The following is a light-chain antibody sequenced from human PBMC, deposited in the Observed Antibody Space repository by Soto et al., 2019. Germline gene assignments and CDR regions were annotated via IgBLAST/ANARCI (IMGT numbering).Light chain of an antibody. Sequence: QSALTQPASVSGSPGQSITISCTGTSSDVGSYNLVSWYQQHPGKAPKVMIYEVSKRPSGVSNRFSGSKSGNTASQTISGLQAEDEADYYCCSYEGSYVFGTGTKVTVL. CDR3: CSYEGSYV. CDR1: SSDVGSYNL. J-gene: IGLJ1*01. V-gene: IGLV2-23*02. CDR2: EVS.